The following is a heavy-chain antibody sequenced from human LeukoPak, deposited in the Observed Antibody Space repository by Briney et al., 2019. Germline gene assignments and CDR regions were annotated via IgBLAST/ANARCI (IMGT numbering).Heavy chain of an antibody. V-gene: IGHV3-48*04. CDR3: ARDRNYDILTGRGYYFDY. Sequence: GGFLRLSCAASGFTFSSYSMNWVRQAPGKGLEWVSYISSSSSTIYYADSVKGRFTISRDNAKNSLYLQMNSLRAEDTAVYYCARDRNYDILTGRGYYFDYWGQGTLVTVSS. CDR1: GFTFSSYS. J-gene: IGHJ4*02. CDR2: ISSSSSTI. D-gene: IGHD3-9*01.